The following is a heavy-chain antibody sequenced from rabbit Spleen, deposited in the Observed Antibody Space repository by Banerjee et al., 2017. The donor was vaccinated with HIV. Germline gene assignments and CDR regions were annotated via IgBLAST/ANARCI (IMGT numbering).Heavy chain of an antibody. V-gene: IGHV1S45*01. CDR3: ARDTSSSFSSYGMDL. CDR1: GVSFSGSSY. CDR2: IDASDSGFT. J-gene: IGHJ6*01. D-gene: IGHD1-1*01. Sequence: EQLEESGGGLVKPEGSLTLTCKASGVSFSGSSYMCWVRQAPGKGLEWIACIDASDSGFTYFASWAKGRFTISKTSSTTVTLQMTSLTAADTATYFCARDTSSSFSSYGMDLWGPGTLVTVS.